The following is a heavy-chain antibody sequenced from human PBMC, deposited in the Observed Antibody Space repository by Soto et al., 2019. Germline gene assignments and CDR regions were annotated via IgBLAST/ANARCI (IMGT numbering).Heavy chain of an antibody. D-gene: IGHD5-18*01. CDR1: GYSFTSYW. V-gene: IGHV5-51*01. CDR3: ATGAMADYYYYGMDV. CDR2: IYPGDSDT. J-gene: IGHJ6*02. Sequence: PGESLKISCKGSGYSFTSYWIGWVRQMPGKGLEWMGIIYPGDSDTRYSPSFQGQVTISADKSISTAYLQWSSLKASDTAMYYCATGAMADYYYYGMDVWGQGTTVTVSS.